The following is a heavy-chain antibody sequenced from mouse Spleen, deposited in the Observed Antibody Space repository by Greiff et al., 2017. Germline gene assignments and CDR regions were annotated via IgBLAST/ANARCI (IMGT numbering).Heavy chain of an antibody. Sequence: EVQGVESGGGLVKPGGSLKLSCAASGFTFSSYAMSWVRQTPEKRLEWVATISDGGSYTYYPDNVKGRFTISRDNAKNNLYLQMSHLKSEDTAMYYCARDLIYYDYDGYFDVWGTGTTVTVSS. V-gene: IGHV5-4*01. CDR1: GFTFSSYA. CDR3: ARDLIYYDYDGYFDV. D-gene: IGHD2-4*01. CDR2: ISDGGSYT. J-gene: IGHJ1*03.